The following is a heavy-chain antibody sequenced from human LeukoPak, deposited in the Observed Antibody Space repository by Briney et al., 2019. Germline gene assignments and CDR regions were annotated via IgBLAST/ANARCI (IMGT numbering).Heavy chain of an antibody. V-gene: IGHV1-8*01. Sequence: ASVKVSCKASGYTFTSYDINWVRQATGQGLEWMGWMNPNSGNTGYAQKFQGRVTMTRNTPISTAYMELSSLRSEDTAVYYCARARGRVGATELDYWGQGTLVTVSS. CDR3: ARARGRVGATELDY. CDR2: MNPNSGNT. J-gene: IGHJ4*02. D-gene: IGHD1-26*01. CDR1: GYTFTSYD.